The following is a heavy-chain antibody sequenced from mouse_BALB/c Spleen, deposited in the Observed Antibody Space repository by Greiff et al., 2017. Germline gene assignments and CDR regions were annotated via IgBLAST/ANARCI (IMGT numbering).Heavy chain of an antibody. V-gene: IGHV3-8*02. CDR3: ARYLGGNYWFAY. D-gene: IGHD2-1*01. Sequence: DVKLQESGPGLVKPSQSLSLTCTVTGDSITSGYWNWIRKFPGNKLEYMGYISYSGSTYYNPSLKSRISITRDTSKNQYYLQLNSVTTEDTATYYCARYLGGNYWFAYWGQGTLVTVSA. CDR2: ISYSGST. J-gene: IGHJ3*01. CDR1: GDSITSGY.